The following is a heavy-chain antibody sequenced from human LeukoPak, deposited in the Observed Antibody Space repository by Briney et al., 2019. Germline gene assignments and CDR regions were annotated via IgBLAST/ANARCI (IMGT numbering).Heavy chain of an antibody. D-gene: IGHD2-21*02. CDR1: GYTFTSYG. CDR3: ARDRRVLGFGLVVTAMLEFDY. Sequence: ASVKVSCKASGYTFTSYGISWVRQAPGQELEWMGWIGAYNGNTNYAQKLQGRVTMTTDTSTSTAYMELRSLRSDDTAVYYCARDRRVLGFGLVVTAMLEFDYWGQGTLVTVSS. J-gene: IGHJ4*02. V-gene: IGHV1-18*01. CDR2: IGAYNGNT.